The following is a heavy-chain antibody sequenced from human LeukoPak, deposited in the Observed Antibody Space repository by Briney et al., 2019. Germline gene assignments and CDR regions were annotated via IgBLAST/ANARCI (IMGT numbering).Heavy chain of an antibody. V-gene: IGHV4-59*01. Sequence: SETLSLTGTVSGGSNSSYYWSWIRQPPGKGLEWIGYIYYSGSTNYNPSLKSRVTISVDTSKNQFSLKLSSVTAADTAVYYCVGGDTRYNWFDPWGQGTLVTVSS. CDR3: VGGDTRYNWFDP. D-gene: IGHD2-21*02. CDR2: IYYSGST. J-gene: IGHJ5*02. CDR1: GGSNSSYY.